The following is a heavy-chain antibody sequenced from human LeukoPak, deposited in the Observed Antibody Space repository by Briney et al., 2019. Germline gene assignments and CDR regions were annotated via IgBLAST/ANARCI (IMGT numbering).Heavy chain of an antibody. J-gene: IGHJ5*02. CDR2: INHSGRT. CDR3: ARGVVPPEEYQLLSSTPNAHEWFDL. V-gene: IGHV4-34*01. D-gene: IGHD2-2*01. Sequence: SGTLSLTCDVYGGSFSGYYWSWLGQPPGKGLEWIGEINHSGRTNYNPSLTSRVTISADTSKNQFSLTLSSSNAAHTAVYYCARGVVPPEEYQLLSSTPNAHEWFDLWGQGTLVTVSS. CDR1: GGSFSGYY.